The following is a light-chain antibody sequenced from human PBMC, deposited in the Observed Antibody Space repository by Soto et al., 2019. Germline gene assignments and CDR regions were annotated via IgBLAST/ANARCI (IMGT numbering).Light chain of an antibody. Sequence: EIVLTQSPGTLSLSPGERATLSCRASQSVSSSYLAWYQQKPGQAPRLLIYGASSRATGIPGRFSGSGSGTDFNLTISRLEPEDFAVYYCQQYGRSPFTFGPGTKVDI. CDR2: GAS. V-gene: IGKV3-20*01. J-gene: IGKJ3*01. CDR1: QSVSSSY. CDR3: QQYGRSPFT.